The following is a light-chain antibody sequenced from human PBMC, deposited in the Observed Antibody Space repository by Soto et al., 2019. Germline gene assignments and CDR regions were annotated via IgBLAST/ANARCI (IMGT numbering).Light chain of an antibody. V-gene: IGKV3-20*01. CDR1: QSVNSDY. CDR2: IAS. Sequence: EIVLTQSPGTLSLFPGERATLSCRATQSVNSDYLAWYQQKPGQAPRLLIYIASRRATGIPDRFSGSGSWTDFTLTINRLEPEDFAVYYCQQYGTSPWTFGQGTKVAIK. J-gene: IGKJ1*01. CDR3: QQYGTSPWT.